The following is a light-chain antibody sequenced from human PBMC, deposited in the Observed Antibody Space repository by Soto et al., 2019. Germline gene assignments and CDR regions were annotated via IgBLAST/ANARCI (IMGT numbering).Light chain of an antibody. CDR3: GSDAGSSGVV. CDR2: EVS. V-gene: IGLV2-23*02. J-gene: IGLJ2*01. CDR1: SSDVGSYNL. Sequence: QSALTQPASVSGSPGQSITISCTGTSSDVGSYNLVSWYQQHPGKAPKLMIYEVSKRPSGVSNRFSGSKSGNTASLTISGRQAEDEADYDCGSDAGSSGVVFGGGTKLTVL.